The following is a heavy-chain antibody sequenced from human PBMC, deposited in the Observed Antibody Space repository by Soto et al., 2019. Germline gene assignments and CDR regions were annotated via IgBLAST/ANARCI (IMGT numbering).Heavy chain of an antibody. D-gene: IGHD5-12*01. J-gene: IGHJ4*02. CDR1: GFTFSNAW. Sequence: GGSLRLSCAASGFTFSNAWMSWVRQAPGKGLEWVGRIKSKTDGGTTDYAAPVKGRFTISRDDSKNTLYLQMNSLKTEDTAVYYCTPAYSGYEGFDYWGQGTLVTVSS. CDR3: TPAYSGYEGFDY. CDR2: IKSKTDGGTT. V-gene: IGHV3-15*01.